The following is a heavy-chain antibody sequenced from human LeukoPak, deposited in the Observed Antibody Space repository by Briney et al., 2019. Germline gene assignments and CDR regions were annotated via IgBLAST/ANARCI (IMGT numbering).Heavy chain of an antibody. D-gene: IGHD2-15*01. CDR3: ARGDIYWDY. V-gene: IGHV1-2*02. CDR1: GYTFTAYY. CDR2: IHPNSGAT. Sequence: ASVKVSCKASGYTFTAYYVHWVRQAPGQGPEWMGWIHPNSGATKYAQNFQGRVTMTRDTSITTAYMELSSLRSDDTAVYYCARGDIYWDYWGQGTQVTVSS. J-gene: IGHJ4*02.